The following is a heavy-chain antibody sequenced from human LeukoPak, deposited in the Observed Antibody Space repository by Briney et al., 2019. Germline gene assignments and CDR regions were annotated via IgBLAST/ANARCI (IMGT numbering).Heavy chain of an antibody. Sequence: SETLSLTCTVSGGSISSSNYYWGWIRQPPGKGLEWIASIHYSETTYYNPSLKSRVTISVDTSKNHFSLKLSSVTAADTAVYYCARGPTYQPIDYWGQGTLVTVSS. V-gene: IGHV4-39*02. CDR1: GGSISSSNYY. J-gene: IGHJ4*02. D-gene: IGHD2-2*01. CDR2: IHYSETT. CDR3: ARGPTYQPIDY.